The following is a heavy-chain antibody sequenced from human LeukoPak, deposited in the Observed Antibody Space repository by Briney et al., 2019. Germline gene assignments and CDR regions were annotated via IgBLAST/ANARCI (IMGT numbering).Heavy chain of an antibody. J-gene: IGHJ4*02. CDR2: IKSKIDGGTT. Sequence: GGSLRLSCAASGFTFSNAWMSWVRQAPGKGLEWVGRIKSKIDGGTTDYAAPVKGRFTISRDDSKNTLYLQMNSLKTEDTAVYYCTTDIVLMVYAIRCGYWGQGTLVTVSS. CDR3: TTDIVLMVYAIRCGY. D-gene: IGHD2-8*01. CDR1: GFTFSNAW. V-gene: IGHV3-15*01.